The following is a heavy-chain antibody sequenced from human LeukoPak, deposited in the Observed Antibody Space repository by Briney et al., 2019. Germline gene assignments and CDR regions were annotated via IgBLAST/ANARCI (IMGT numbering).Heavy chain of an antibody. CDR2: IYYSGTT. CDR3: ARGTVDTVIDN. V-gene: IGHV4-59*08. Sequence: SETLSLTCTVSGGFTSSFYCSWIRQPPGKGLEWIGYIYYSGTTNYNPSLKSRVTISSDTSKNQFSLRLSSVTAVDTAVYYCARGTVDTVIDNWGQGTLVTVSS. J-gene: IGHJ4*02. CDR1: GGFTSSFY. D-gene: IGHD5-18*01.